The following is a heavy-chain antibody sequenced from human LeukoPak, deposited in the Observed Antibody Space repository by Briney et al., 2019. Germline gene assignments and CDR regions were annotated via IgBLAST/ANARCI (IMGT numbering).Heavy chain of an antibody. D-gene: IGHD3-22*01. CDR3: AKDRATMMGVIRTTPRGQFDY. CDR2: IKKDGSEK. CDR1: GFTFSRYS. V-gene: IGHV3-7*01. J-gene: IGHJ4*02. Sequence: PGGSLRLSCAASGFTFSRYSMHWVRHAPGKGLVWVANIKKDGSEKYYVDSVKGRFTTSRDNSKHTLFLQMNSLRAEDTALYYCAKDRATMMGVIRTTPRGQFDYWGQGTLVTVSS.